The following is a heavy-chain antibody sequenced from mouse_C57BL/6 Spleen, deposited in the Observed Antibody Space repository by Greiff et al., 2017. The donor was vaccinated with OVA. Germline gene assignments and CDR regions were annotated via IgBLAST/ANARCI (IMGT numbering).Heavy chain of an antibody. D-gene: IGHD1-1*01. J-gene: IGHJ1*03. CDR2: ISYSGST. Sequence: VQLKESGPGMVKPSQSLSLTCTVTGYSITSGYDWHWIRHFPGNKLEWMGYISYSGSTNYNPSLKSRISITHDTSKNHFFLKLNSVTTEDTATYYCARNPPPDYYGSSYWYFDVWGTGTTVTVSS. V-gene: IGHV3-1*01. CDR3: ARNPPPDYYGSSYWYFDV. CDR1: GYSITSGYD.